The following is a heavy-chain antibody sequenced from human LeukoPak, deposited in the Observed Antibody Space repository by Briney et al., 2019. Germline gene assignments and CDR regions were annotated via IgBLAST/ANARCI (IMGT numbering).Heavy chain of an antibody. CDR2: LDYSGST. CDR1: GGSISSYY. CDR3: ARDLGYSSGPNY. D-gene: IGHD6-19*01. Sequence: SETLSLTCTVSGGSISSYYWTWIRQLPGKGLEWIGYLDYSGSTKYNPSLKSRVTISVDTSKNQFSLKLSSVTAADTAVYYCARDLGYSSGPNYWGQGTRVTVSS. J-gene: IGHJ4*02. V-gene: IGHV4-59*01.